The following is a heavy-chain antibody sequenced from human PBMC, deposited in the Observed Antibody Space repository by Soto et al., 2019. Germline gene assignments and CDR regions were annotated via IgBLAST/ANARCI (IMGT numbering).Heavy chain of an antibody. Sequence: QVQLVQSGAEEKKPGASVKVSCKASGYTFTSYAMHWVRQAPGQRLEWMGWINAGNGNTKYSQKFQGRGTITRDTSASTAYMELSSLRSEDTAVYYCAGGASSWSHFAYWGQGTLVTVCS. CDR1: GYTFTSYA. D-gene: IGHD6-13*01. CDR3: AGGASSWSHFAY. CDR2: INAGNGNT. J-gene: IGHJ4*02. V-gene: IGHV1-3*05.